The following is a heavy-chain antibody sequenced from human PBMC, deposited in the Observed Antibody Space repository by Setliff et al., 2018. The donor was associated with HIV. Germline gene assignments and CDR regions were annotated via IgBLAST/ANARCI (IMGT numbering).Heavy chain of an antibody. CDR1: GYTSTNYY. J-gene: IGHJ3*02. CDR3: ARCYYDSSGPTDAFDI. Sequence: VKVSCKASGYTSTNYYIHWVRQAPGQGLEWMGLINPSGGRTSYAQKFQGRLTMTRDTSRSTVHMELSSLRSEDTAVYYCARCYYDSSGPTDAFDIWGQGTVVTVS. CDR2: INPSGGRT. V-gene: IGHV1-46*01. D-gene: IGHD3-22*01.